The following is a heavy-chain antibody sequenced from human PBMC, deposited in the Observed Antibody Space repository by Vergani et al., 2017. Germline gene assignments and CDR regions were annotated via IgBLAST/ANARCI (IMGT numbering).Heavy chain of an antibody. V-gene: IGHV4-59*01. Sequence: QVQLQESGPGLVKPSETLSLTCTVSGGSISSYYWSWIRQPPGKGLEWIGYIYYSGSTNYNPSLKSRVTISVDTSKNQFSLKLSSVTAADTAVYYCARDFVGMDVWGQGTTVTVSS. J-gene: IGHJ6*02. CDR2: IYYSGST. CDR1: GGSISSYY. CDR3: ARDFVGMDV.